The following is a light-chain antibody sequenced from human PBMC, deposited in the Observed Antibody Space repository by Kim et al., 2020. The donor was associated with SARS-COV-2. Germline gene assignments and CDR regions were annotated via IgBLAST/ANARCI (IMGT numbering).Light chain of an antibody. CDR3: QHYGSSRTWA. CDR1: QIVSNTY. CDR2: STS. J-gene: IGKJ1*01. Sequence: PGESATLSCRASQIVSNTYTSWYQQKPGQAPKLVIYSTSNRAAGFPDRFSRSGSGTDFTLTISRLEPEDFAVYYCQHYGSSRTWAFGQGTKVDIK. V-gene: IGKV3-20*01.